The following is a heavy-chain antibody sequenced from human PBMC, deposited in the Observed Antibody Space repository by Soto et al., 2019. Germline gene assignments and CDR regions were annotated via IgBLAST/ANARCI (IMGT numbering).Heavy chain of an antibody. CDR2: MNPNSGNT. J-gene: IGHJ6*02. V-gene: IGHV1-8*01. Sequence: ASVKVSCKASGYTFTSYDINWVRQATGQGLEWMGWMNPNSGNTGHAQKFQRRVTMTRNTSISTAYMGLSSLRSEDTAVYYCAIPRKNYGDSYYYYYYGMDVWGQGTTVTVSS. CDR1: GYTFTSYD. D-gene: IGHD4-17*01. CDR3: AIPRKNYGDSYYYYYYGMDV.